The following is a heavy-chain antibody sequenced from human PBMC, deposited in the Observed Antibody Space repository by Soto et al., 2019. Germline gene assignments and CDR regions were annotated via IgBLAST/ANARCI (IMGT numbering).Heavy chain of an antibody. J-gene: IGHJ5*02. V-gene: IGHV1-18*04. CDR2: ISAYNGNT. CDR1: GYTFTSYG. Sequence: ASVKVSCKASGYTFTSYGISWVRQAPGQGLEWMGWISAYNGNTNYAQKLQGRVTMTTDTSTSTAYMELRSLRSDDTAVYYCARAGFLELSTEANWFDPWGQGTLVTVSS. CDR3: ARAGFLELSTEANWFDP. D-gene: IGHD3-3*01.